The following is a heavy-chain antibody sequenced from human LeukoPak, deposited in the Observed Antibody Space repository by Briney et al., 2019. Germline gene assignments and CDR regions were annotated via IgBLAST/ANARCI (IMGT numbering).Heavy chain of an antibody. Sequence: GRSLRLSCAASGFTFSSYGMHWVRQAPGKGLEWVAVIWYDGSNKYYADSVKGRFTISRDNSKSTLYLQMNSLRAEDTAVYYCARDLALRDIVVVPAAKNWFDPWGQGTLVTVSS. J-gene: IGHJ5*02. CDR1: GFTFSSYG. D-gene: IGHD2-2*01. CDR3: ARDLALRDIVVVPAAKNWFDP. V-gene: IGHV3-33*01. CDR2: IWYDGSNK.